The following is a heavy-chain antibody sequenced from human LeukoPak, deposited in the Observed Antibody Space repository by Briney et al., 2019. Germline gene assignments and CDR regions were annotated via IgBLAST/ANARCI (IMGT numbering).Heavy chain of an antibody. J-gene: IGHJ4*02. D-gene: IGHD3-22*01. CDR2: ISGSGGST. CDR3: AKDPAMIGDY. Sequence: GGSLRLSCASSGFTFSSYAMSWVRQAAGRGLEWVSAISGSGGSTYYADSVKGRLTISRDNSKNTLSLQMNSLRAEDTAVYYCAKDPAMIGDYWGQGTLVTVSS. CDR1: GFTFSSYA. V-gene: IGHV3-23*01.